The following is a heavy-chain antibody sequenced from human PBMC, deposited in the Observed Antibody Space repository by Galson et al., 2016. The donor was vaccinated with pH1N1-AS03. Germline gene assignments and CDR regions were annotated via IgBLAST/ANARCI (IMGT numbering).Heavy chain of an antibody. Sequence: TLSLTCTVSGDSISSSDYYWSWVRQPAGKGLEWIGRIYTSGSTTYNPSPKRRVPILVDTSKNQFSLNLSSFTAADTAVYYWAIDPEKYDFWSGYLRGMDVWGQGTTVTVSS. CDR2: IYTSGST. D-gene: IGHD3-3*01. J-gene: IGHJ6*02. V-gene: IGHV4-61*02. CDR3: AIDPEKYDFWSGYLRGMDV. CDR1: GDSISSSDYY.